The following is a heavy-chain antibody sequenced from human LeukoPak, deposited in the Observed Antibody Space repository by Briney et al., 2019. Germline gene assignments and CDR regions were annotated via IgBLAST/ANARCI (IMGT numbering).Heavy chain of an antibody. D-gene: IGHD5-18*01. V-gene: IGHV3-23*01. Sequence: GGSLRLSCAASGFTFSSYAMSWVRQAPGKGLEWVSGISGSGGSTYYADSVKGRFTISRDNSKNTMYLQMNSLRAEDTAVYYCAKRIQSAMAMGYWGQGTLVTVSS. CDR1: GFTFSSYA. CDR3: AKRIQSAMAMGY. CDR2: ISGSGGST. J-gene: IGHJ4*02.